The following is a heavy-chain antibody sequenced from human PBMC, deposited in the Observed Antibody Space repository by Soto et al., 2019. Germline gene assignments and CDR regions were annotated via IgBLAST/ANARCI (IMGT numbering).Heavy chain of an antibody. Sequence: QVQLVQSGAEVKKPGASVKVSCKASGYTFTSYGISWVRQAPGQGLEWMGWISAYNGNTNYAQKLQGRVTMTTDTSTRTADMELRSLGSDDTAVYYCARDGGVRGVIILGGMDVWGQGTTVTVSS. CDR3: ARDGGVRGVIILGGMDV. J-gene: IGHJ6*02. D-gene: IGHD3-10*01. CDR1: GYTFTSYG. V-gene: IGHV1-18*01. CDR2: ISAYNGNT.